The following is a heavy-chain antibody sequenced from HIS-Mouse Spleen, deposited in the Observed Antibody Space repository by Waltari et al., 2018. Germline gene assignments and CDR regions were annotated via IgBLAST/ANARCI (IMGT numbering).Heavy chain of an antibody. Sequence: QVQLVESGGGVVQHGRSLRLSCSASGLLLSSCGMTWVRQAPGKGLEWVAVISYDVSNKYYADSVKGRFTISRDNSKNTLYLQMNSLRAEDTAVYYCAKASSGWLDYWGQGTLVTVSS. CDR1: GLLLSSCG. V-gene: IGHV3-30*18. J-gene: IGHJ4*02. D-gene: IGHD6-19*01. CDR3: AKASSGWLDY. CDR2: ISYDVSNK.